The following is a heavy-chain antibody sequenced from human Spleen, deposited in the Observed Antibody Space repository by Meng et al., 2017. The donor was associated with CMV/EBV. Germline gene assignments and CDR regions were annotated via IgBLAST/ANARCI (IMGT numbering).Heavy chain of an antibody. CDR2: IIPIFGTA. J-gene: IGHJ6*02. D-gene: IGHD3-16*02. Sequence: SVKVSCKASGGTFSSYAISWVRQAPGQGLEWMGGIIPIFGTANYAQKFQGRVTITTDESTSTAYMELSSLRPEDTAVYYCARDLVGSYPYYYGMDVWGQGTTVTVSS. CDR1: GGTFSSYA. V-gene: IGHV1-69*05. CDR3: ARDLVGSYPYYYGMDV.